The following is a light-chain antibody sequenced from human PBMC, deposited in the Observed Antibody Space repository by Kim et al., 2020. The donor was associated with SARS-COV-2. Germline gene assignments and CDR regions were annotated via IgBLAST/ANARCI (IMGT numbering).Light chain of an antibody. J-gene: IGKJ1*01. V-gene: IGKV1-27*01. CDR2: AAS. Sequence: ASVGDRVTITGRASQDISNYVVWYQQKPGKVPKVLIYAASALHSGVPSRFSGGGLGTDFTLTISSLQPEDVATYYCQKYNAAPWTFGQGTKVDIK. CDR3: QKYNAAPWT. CDR1: QDISNY.